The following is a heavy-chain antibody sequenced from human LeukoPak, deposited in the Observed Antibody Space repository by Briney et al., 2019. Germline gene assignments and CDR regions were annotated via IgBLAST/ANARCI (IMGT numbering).Heavy chain of an antibody. D-gene: IGHD3-10*01. J-gene: IGHJ4*01. CDR2: IYSGGTT. Sequence: GGSLRLSCAASGFTVSRNYMSWVRQAPGKGLEWVSVIYSGGTTYYADSVKGRFTISRDNAKNSLYLQMNSLRAEDTAVYYCAREQYISGKSLDYWGQGKLVTVSS. CDR3: AREQYISGKSLDY. V-gene: IGHV3-66*01. CDR1: GFTVSRNY.